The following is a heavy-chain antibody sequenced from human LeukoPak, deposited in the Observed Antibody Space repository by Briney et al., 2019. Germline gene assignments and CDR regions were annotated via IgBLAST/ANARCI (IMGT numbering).Heavy chain of an antibody. CDR2: IKQDGSEM. CDR3: ARDPGRIGFDY. V-gene: IGHV3-7*03. Sequence: GGSLRLSCAASGFTFNNYWMSWVRQAPGKGLEWVANIKQDGSEMYYVESVKGRFTISRDNAKNSLFLQMTSLRAEDTAVYYCARDPGRIGFDYWSQGTLVTVSS. CDR1: GFTFNNYW. D-gene: IGHD2/OR15-2a*01. J-gene: IGHJ4*02.